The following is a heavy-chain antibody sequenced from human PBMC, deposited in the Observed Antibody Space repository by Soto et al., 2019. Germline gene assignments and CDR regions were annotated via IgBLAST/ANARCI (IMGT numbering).Heavy chain of an antibody. V-gene: IGHV3-21*02. Sequence: EVQLVESGGGLVKPGGSLRLSCTASGFAFNTYSMNWVRQAPGKGLEWVSSINEDSTYIYYADSLRGRITISRDNAKDSWVLRMNSLRPDDTAVYYCVRDLGRYFRSGYMDLWGDGATVTVSS. CDR1: GFAFNTYS. J-gene: IGHJ6*03. CDR3: VRDLGRYFRSGYMDL. D-gene: IGHD3-9*01. CDR2: INEDSTYI.